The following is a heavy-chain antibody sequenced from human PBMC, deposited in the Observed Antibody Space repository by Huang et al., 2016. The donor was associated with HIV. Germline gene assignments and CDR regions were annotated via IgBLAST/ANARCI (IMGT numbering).Heavy chain of an antibody. V-gene: IGHV3-30-3*01. CDR3: ARDVLRGLGYFDV. D-gene: IGHD4-17*01. Sequence: QVQLVESGGGVVQPGGSLRLACAASGFTFSNYPMHWVRQAPGKGLEWVAVNSYDDGSTTYFADSVKGRFTISRDNSKNTVYLQMSSLRADDTAVFYCARDVLRGLGYFDVWGRGTLVTVSS. J-gene: IGHJ2*01. CDR2: NSYDDGSTT. CDR1: GFTFSNYP.